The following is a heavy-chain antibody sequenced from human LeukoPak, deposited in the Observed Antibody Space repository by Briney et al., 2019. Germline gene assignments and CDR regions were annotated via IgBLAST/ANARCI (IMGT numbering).Heavy chain of an antibody. J-gene: IGHJ4*02. D-gene: IGHD1-26*01. Sequence: SETLSLTCTVSGGSISSGDYYWSWIRQPPGKGLEWIGYIYYSGSTYYNPSLESRITISVDTSKNQFSLKLSSVTAADTAVYYCAKGVVWELLSGCFDYWGQGTLVTVSS. CDR3: AKGVVWELLSGCFDY. CDR1: GGSISSGDYY. V-gene: IGHV4-30-4*02. CDR2: IYYSGST.